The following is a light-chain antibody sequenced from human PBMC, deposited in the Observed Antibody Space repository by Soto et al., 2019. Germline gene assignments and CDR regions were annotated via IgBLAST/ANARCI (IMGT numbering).Light chain of an antibody. CDR2: DAS. CDR1: QSVSNY. CDR3: QERSKWPQLT. Sequence: EIVLTQSPATLSLSPGERATLSCRASQSVSNYLAWYQQKPGQAPRLLIYDASNRATGIPARFSGSGSGTDFTLTISSLEPEDFAVYFCQERSKWPQLTLGGGTKVDIK. V-gene: IGKV3-11*01. J-gene: IGKJ4*01.